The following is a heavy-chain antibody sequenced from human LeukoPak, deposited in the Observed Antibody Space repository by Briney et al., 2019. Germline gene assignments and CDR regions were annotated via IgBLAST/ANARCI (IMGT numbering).Heavy chain of an antibody. CDR1: GFTFSSYG. CDR2: ISYDGSNK. V-gene: IGHV3-30*18. J-gene: IGHJ6*04. CDR3: AKVGGSGSYLLTYYYYGMDV. Sequence: GGSLRLSCAASGFTFSSYGMHWVRQAPGKGLEGVAVISYDGSNKYYADSVKGRFTISRDNSKNTLYLQMNSLRAEDTAVYYCAKVGGSGSYLLTYYYYGMDVWGKGTTVTVSS. D-gene: IGHD3-10*01.